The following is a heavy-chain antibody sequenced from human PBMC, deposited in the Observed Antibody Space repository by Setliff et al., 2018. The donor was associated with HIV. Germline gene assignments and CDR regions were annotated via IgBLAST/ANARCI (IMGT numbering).Heavy chain of an antibody. CDR1: GYSISSGYY. CDR2: IYHSGTT. V-gene: IGHV4-38-2*01. D-gene: IGHD3-22*01. CDR3: ARLRGSSGYYVFDY. Sequence: SETLSLTCAVSGYSISSGYYWGWIRQPPGKGLEWIGNIYHSGTTYYNPSLKSRITISVDTSKNQFSLKLSSVTVADTAVYYCARLRGSSGYYVFDYWGQGTLVTVSS. J-gene: IGHJ4*02.